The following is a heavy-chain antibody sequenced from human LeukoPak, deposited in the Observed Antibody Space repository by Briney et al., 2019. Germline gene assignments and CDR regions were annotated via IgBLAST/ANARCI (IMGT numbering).Heavy chain of an antibody. CDR1: GYSFSDYY. V-gene: IGHV1-2*02. CDR3: ARLPGKTVPGTSGDDY. J-gene: IGHJ4*02. CDR2: IYPNSGAT. D-gene: IGHD1-1*01. Sequence: ASVKVSCKASGYSFSDYYLHWVRQAPGHGLEWMGWIYPNSGATQYTQKFQGRVTMTRDTSISTVYMDLSSLTSDDTAVYYCARLPGKTVPGTSGDDYWGQGTLVTVSS.